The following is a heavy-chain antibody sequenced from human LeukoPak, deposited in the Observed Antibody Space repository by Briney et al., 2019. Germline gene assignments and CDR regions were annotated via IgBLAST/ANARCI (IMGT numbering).Heavy chain of an antibody. Sequence: PGGSLRLSCAASGLTFSDSYMTWIRQAPGKGLEWVSYISIGSSHIKYADSVKGRFTISRDDARNSLYLQMNSLRAEDTAVYYCARGRAGNYYNHNDYWGQGTLVTVSS. CDR1: GLTFSDSY. V-gene: IGHV3-11*06. D-gene: IGHD3-10*01. CDR3: ARGRAGNYYNHNDY. J-gene: IGHJ4*01. CDR2: ISIGSSHI.